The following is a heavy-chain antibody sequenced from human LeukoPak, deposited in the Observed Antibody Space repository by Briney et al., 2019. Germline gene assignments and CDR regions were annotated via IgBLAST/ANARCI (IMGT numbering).Heavy chain of an antibody. V-gene: IGHV3-7*01. CDR1: GFTFSAYW. J-gene: IGHJ4*02. CDR2: INQDESEK. CDR3: ARDRGYSNFDY. Sequence: GGALRLSCAASGFTFSAYWMSWVRQAPGRGLEGVANINQDESEKNYVDSVTGLFTISRDNAQNSLYLQLNSLRAEDTAIYFCARDRGYSNFDYWGQGTLVTVSS. D-gene: IGHD3-10*01.